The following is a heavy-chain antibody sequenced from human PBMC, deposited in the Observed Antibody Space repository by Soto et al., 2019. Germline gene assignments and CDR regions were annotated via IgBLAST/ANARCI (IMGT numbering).Heavy chain of an antibody. CDR1: GFTFSSYG. V-gene: IGHV3-33*01. J-gene: IGHJ3*02. D-gene: IGHD3-22*01. CDR2: IWYDGSNK. CDR3: ARDTTYYYDSSGYGAFDI. Sequence: QVQLVESGGGVVQPGRSLRLSCAASGFTFSSYGMHWVRQAPGKGLEWVAVIWYDGSNKYYADSVKGRFTISRDNSKNTLYLQMNSLRAEDTAVYYCARDTTYYYDSSGYGAFDIWGQGTMVTVSS.